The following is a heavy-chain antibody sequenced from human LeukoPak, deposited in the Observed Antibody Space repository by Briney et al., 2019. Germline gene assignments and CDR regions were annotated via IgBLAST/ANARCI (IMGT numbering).Heavy chain of an antibody. CDR2: VIYSGRT. D-gene: IGHD2-2*01. Sequence: SETLSLTCTVSGDSMSSYHWSWLRQPPGKGLEWIGYVIYSGRTNYNPSLKSRVIISVDNSKNQFSLKVNSVTAADTAVYYCATHRVVASAGWFDPWGQGTLVTVSS. V-gene: IGHV4-59*08. CDR3: ATHRVVASAGWFDP. CDR1: GDSMSSYH. J-gene: IGHJ5*02.